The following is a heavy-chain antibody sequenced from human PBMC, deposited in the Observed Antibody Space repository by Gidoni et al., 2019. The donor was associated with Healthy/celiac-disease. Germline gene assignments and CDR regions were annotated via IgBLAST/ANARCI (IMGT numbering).Heavy chain of an antibody. CDR3: ARDRAARDDFWSGYYSPYGMDV. Sequence: EVQLVESGGGLVQPGGSLRLSCAASGSTASSNYMSWVRQAPGKGLEWVSVIYSGGSTYYADSVKGRFTISRDNSKNPLYLQMNSLRAEDTAVYYCARDRAARDDFWSGYYSPYGMDVWGQGTTVTVSS. CDR2: IYSGGST. J-gene: IGHJ6*02. D-gene: IGHD3-3*01. V-gene: IGHV3-66*01. CDR1: GSTASSNY.